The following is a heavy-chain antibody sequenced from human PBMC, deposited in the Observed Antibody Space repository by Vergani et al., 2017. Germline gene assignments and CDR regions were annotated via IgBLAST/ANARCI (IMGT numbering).Heavy chain of an antibody. Sequence: EVQLVESGGGLVKPGGSLRLSCAASGFTFSNAWMSWVRQAPGKGLEWVGRIKSKTDGGTTDYAAPVKGRFTISRDDSKNTLYLQMNSLRAEDTAVYYCAKKVLEVATYFDYWGQGTLVTVSS. D-gene: IGHD5-12*01. J-gene: IGHJ4*02. CDR3: AKKVLEVATYFDY. CDR2: IKSKTDGGTT. CDR1: GFTFSNAW. V-gene: IGHV3-15*01.